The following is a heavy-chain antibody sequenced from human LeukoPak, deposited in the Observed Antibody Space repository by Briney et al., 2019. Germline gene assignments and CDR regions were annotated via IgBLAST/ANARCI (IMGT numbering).Heavy chain of an antibody. CDR3: ASFGIWSPLFDP. D-gene: IGHD2/OR15-2a*01. J-gene: IGHJ5*02. Sequence: SETLSLTCTVSSGSISTSNYYWGWVRQPPGKALEWIGNIFYSGSTYYNPSLKSRVTISVDTSKNQFSLKLSSVTAADTAVYYCASFGIWSPLFDPWGQGTLVTVSS. CDR1: SGSISTSNYY. V-gene: IGHV4-39*07. CDR2: IFYSGST.